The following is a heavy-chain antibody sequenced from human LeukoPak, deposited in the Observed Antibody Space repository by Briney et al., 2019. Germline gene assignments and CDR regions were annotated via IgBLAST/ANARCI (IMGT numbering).Heavy chain of an antibody. J-gene: IGHJ4*02. CDR2: IRYHGRDK. V-gene: IGHV3-30*02. CDR1: GFTFSSYG. D-gene: IGHD4-17*01. CDR3: ANSPYGDWSFDF. Sequence: GGSLRLSCAASGFTFSSYGMHWVRQAPGEGLEWVAFIRYHGRDKYYGDSVKGQYTISRDNSRNTLYLQMDSLRGEDTAVYYCANSPYGDWSFDFWGQGTLVTVSS.